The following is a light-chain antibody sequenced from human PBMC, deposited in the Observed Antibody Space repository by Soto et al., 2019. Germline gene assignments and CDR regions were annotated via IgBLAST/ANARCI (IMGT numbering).Light chain of an antibody. Sequence: SVLTQPPSVSAAPGQKVTLSCSGSSSNIGNNYVSWYQQLPGTAPKLLIYENNKRPSGIPDRFSGSKSGTSATLGITGLQTGDEADYYCGTWDSSLSAGGVFGGGTKLTVL. CDR1: SSNIGNNY. CDR2: ENN. CDR3: GTWDSSLSAGGV. J-gene: IGLJ2*01. V-gene: IGLV1-51*02.